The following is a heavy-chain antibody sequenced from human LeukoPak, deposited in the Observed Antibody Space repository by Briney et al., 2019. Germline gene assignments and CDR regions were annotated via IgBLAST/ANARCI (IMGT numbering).Heavy chain of an antibody. CDR2: IKQDGSEK. CDR1: GFTFSNYW. Sequence: GGSLRLSCAASGFTFSNYWMSWVRQAPGKGLEWVATIKQDGSEKYSVDSVRGRFTISRDNAKNSLYLQMNSLRAEDTAVYYCARGPTYSDYWGQGTLVTVSS. V-gene: IGHV3-7*03. D-gene: IGHD2-21*01. CDR3: ARGPTYSDY. J-gene: IGHJ4*02.